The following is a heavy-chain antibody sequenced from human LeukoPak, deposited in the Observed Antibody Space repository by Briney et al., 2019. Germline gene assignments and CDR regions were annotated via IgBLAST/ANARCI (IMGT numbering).Heavy chain of an antibody. D-gene: IGHD3-16*01. CDR3: ARDGTPEYDHIWGRPQLY. CDR1: GYTFTRYY. J-gene: IGHJ4*02. Sequence: ASVKVSCKASGYTFTRYYLHWVRQAPGQGLEWMGIINPSGGSTRYAQKFRGRVTMTRDTSTSTVYMELKSLRSEDTAIYYCARDGTPEYDHIWGRPQLYWGQGTLVIVSS. CDR2: INPSGGST. V-gene: IGHV1-46*01.